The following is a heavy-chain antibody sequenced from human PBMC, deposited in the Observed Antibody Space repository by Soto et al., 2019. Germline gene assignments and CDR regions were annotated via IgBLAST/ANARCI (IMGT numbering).Heavy chain of an antibody. D-gene: IGHD2-2*01. J-gene: IGHJ6*03. CDR1: GGSISSGGYY. CDR2: IYYSGST. Sequence: SETLSLTCTVSGGSISSGGYYWSWIRQHPGKGLEWIGYIYYSGSTYYNPSLKSRVTISVDTSKNQFSLKLSSVTAADTAVYYCARARDIVVVPAAMGGEDYYMDVWGKGTTVTVSS. CDR3: ARARDIVVVPAAMGGEDYYMDV. V-gene: IGHV4-31*03.